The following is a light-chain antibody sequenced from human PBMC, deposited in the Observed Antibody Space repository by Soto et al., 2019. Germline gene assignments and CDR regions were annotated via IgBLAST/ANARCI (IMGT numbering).Light chain of an antibody. Sequence: IVLRLKPGNRALYPGEGATLSCRASQSVSSNLAWYQQKPGQAPRLLIYDASNRATGTPARFSGSGSGTDFTLTISCLHPEDFALYYCQQRRDCPLTFGQGTRLEIK. J-gene: IGKJ5*01. CDR2: DAS. CDR3: QQRRDCPLT. V-gene: IGKV3-11*01. CDR1: QSVSSN.